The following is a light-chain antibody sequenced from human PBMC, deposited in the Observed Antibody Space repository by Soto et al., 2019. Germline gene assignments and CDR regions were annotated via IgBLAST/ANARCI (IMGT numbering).Light chain of an antibody. CDR1: QGISSY. V-gene: IGKV1-8*01. CDR3: HT. Sequence: AIRMNQSPSSFSASTGDRVTITCRASQGISSYLAWYQQKPGLAPRILIFDASTRATGIPDRFSGSGSGTDFTLTISSLQPEDVASYYCHTFGQGTRLEIK. J-gene: IGKJ5*01. CDR2: DAS.